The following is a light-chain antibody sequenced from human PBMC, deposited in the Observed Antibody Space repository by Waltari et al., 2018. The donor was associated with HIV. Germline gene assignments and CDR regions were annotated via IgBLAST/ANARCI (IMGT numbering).Light chain of an antibody. CDR1: SSDVGGYNY. V-gene: IGLV2-11*01. CDR3: YSYAGSYTSV. J-gene: IGLJ1*01. Sequence: QSALTQPRPVSGSPGQPVTISCTGTSSDVGGYNYFSWYQQHPGKAPNLMIYDVSMRPSGVPDRFAGSKSGNTASLTISGLQTEDEADYYCYSYAGSYTSVFGTGTTVTVL. CDR2: DVS.